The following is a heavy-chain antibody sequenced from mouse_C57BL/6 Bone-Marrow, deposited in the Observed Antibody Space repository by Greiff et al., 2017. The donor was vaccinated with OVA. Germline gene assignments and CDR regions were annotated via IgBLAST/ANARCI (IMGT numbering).Heavy chain of an antibody. CDR1: GYTFTGYW. J-gene: IGHJ2*01. Sequence: QVQLQQSGAALMKPGASVKLSCKATGYTFTGYWIEWVKQRPGHGLEWIGEILPGSGSTNHNEKFKGKATFTADTSSNPAYMQLSSLTTEDSAIYYCARPSFTTVVGGDYWGQGTTLTVSS. CDR3: ARPSFTTVVGGDY. D-gene: IGHD1-1*01. V-gene: IGHV1-9*01. CDR2: ILPGSGST.